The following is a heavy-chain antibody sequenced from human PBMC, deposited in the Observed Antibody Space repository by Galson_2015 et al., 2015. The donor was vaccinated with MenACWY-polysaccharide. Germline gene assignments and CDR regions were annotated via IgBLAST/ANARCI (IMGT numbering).Heavy chain of an antibody. V-gene: IGHV3-7*01. CDR3: ARGHYGMDV. J-gene: IGHJ6*02. CDR1: GFTFSNYW. Sequence: SLRLSCAASGFTFSNYWMTGVRQAPGKGLEWVANIKKDGSEKYYVDSVKGRFTISRDNALYLQMNSLRAEDTAVYFCARGHYGMDVWGQGTTVTVSS. CDR2: IKKDGSEK.